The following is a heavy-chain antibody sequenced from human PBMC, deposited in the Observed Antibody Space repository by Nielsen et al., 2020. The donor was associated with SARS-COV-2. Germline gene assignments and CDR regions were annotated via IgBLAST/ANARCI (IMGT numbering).Heavy chain of an antibody. CDR1: GGSISSYY. CDR2: IYYSGST. Sequence: SETLSLTCTVSGGSISSYYWSWIRQPPGKGLEWIGYIYYSGSTNYNPSLKSRVTISVDTSKNQFSLKLSSVTAADTAVYYCARGSTVAAAGPNWFDPWGQGTLVTVSS. D-gene: IGHD6-13*01. J-gene: IGHJ5*02. V-gene: IGHV4-59*12. CDR3: ARGSTVAAAGPNWFDP.